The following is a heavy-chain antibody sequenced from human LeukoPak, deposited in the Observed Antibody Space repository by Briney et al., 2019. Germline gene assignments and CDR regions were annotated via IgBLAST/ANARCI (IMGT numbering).Heavy chain of an antibody. J-gene: IGHJ4*02. CDR2: IYYSGST. CDR3: ARTRYYYNSRSYGAPYYFDY. CDR1: GSSISSSSYY. D-gene: IGHD3-10*01. V-gene: IGHV4-39*01. Sequence: SETLSLTCTVSGSSISSSSYYWGWIRQPPGKGLEWIGSIYYSGSTYYNPSLKSRVTISVDTSKNQFSLKLSSVPAADTAVYYCARTRYYYNSRSYGAPYYFDYWGQGTLVTVSS.